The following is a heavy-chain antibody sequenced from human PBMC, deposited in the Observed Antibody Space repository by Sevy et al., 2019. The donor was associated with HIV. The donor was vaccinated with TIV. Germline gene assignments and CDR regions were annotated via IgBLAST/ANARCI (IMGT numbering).Heavy chain of an antibody. Sequence: GGSLRLSCAASGFTFSDHYMEWVRQAPGRGLEWVGRIRNKANSYTTEYAASVKGRLTISRDDSKNSLYLLMNSLKTEDTAVYYCATHAGIAAAGRVFDYWGQRTLVTVSS. CDR1: GFTFSDHY. CDR2: IRNKANSYTT. V-gene: IGHV3-72*01. J-gene: IGHJ4*02. D-gene: IGHD6-13*01. CDR3: ATHAGIAAAGRVFDY.